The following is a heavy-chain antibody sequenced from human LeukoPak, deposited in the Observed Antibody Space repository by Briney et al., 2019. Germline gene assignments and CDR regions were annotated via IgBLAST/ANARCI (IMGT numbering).Heavy chain of an antibody. J-gene: IGHJ4*02. V-gene: IGHV3-23*01. Sequence: GGSLRLSCAASGFTVSSNYMSWVRQAPGKGLEWVSTISGSGDSTYYADSVKGRFTISRDNSKSTLWLQMNSLRADDTAVYYCARGVRYRYFDYWGQGSLVTVSS. CDR1: GFTVSSNY. D-gene: IGHD5-18*01. CDR3: ARGVRYRYFDY. CDR2: ISGSGDST.